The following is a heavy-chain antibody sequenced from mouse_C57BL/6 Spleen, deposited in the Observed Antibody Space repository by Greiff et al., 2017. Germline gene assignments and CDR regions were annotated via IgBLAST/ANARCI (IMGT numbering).Heavy chain of an antibody. D-gene: IGHD2-1*01. CDR2: IYPRSGNT. J-gene: IGHJ2*01. Sequence: QVQLQQSGAELARPGASVKLSCKASGYTFTSYGISWVKQRTGQGLEWIGEIYPRSGNTYYNEKFKGKATLTADKSSSTAYMELRSLTSEDAAVYFCARSYGNYGFDYWGQGTTLTVAS. V-gene: IGHV1-81*01. CDR3: ARSYGNYGFDY. CDR1: GYTFTSYG.